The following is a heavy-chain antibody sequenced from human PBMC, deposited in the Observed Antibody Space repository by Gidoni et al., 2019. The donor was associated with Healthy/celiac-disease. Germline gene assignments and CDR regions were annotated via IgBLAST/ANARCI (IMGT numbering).Heavy chain of an antibody. D-gene: IGHD6-19*01. Sequence: QVQLVESGGGVVQPGRSLRLSCAASGFPFSSYGLHWVRQAPGKGLEWVAVIWYDGSNKYYADSVKGRFTISRDNSKNTLYLQMNSLRAEDTAVYYCARDGSGVGPYSSGFYNFDYWGQGTLVTVSS. V-gene: IGHV3-33*01. CDR1: GFPFSSYG. CDR3: ARDGSGVGPYSSGFYNFDY. J-gene: IGHJ4*02. CDR2: IWYDGSNK.